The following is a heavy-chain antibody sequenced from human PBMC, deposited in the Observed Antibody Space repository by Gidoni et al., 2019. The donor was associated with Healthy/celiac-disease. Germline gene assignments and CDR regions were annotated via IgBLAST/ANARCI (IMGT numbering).Heavy chain of an antibody. CDR1: GGTLSSYT. CDR3: AVSYGDIVVVPAAIGENWFDP. Sequence: QVQLVQSGAEVKKPGSSVKVSCKASGGTLSSYTISWVRQAPGQGLEWMGRIIPILGIANYAQKFQGRVTITADKSTSTAYMELSSLRSEDTAVYYCAVSYGDIVVVPAAIGENWFDPWGQGTLVTVSA. D-gene: IGHD2-2*01. J-gene: IGHJ5*02. CDR2: IIPILGIA. V-gene: IGHV1-69*02.